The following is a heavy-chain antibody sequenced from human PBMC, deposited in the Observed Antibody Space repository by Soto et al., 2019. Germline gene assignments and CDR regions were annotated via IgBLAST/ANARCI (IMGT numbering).Heavy chain of an antibody. V-gene: IGHV1-46*01. Sequence: QVQLVQSGAEVKKPGASVKVSCKASGYTFTGYYMHWVRQAPGQGLEWMAIINPSGGSTNYAQKFQGRVTMTSDTSTSTVFMELSSLRSEDTAVYYCARGGSSSSQSAYYYGMDVWGQGTTVTVSS. J-gene: IGHJ6*02. D-gene: IGHD6-6*01. CDR2: INPSGGST. CDR1: GYTFTGYY. CDR3: ARGGSSSSQSAYYYGMDV.